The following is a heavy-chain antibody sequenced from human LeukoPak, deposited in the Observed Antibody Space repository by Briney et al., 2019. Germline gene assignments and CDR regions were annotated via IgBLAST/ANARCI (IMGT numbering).Heavy chain of an antibody. J-gene: IGHJ6*03. D-gene: IGHD2-2*01. Sequence: ASVKVSCKASGYTFTGYYMHWVRQAPGQGLEWMGWINPNSGGTNYAQKFQGRVTMTRDTSISTAYMELSRLRSDDTAVYYCARGRRYCSSTSCYLSYYYYYMDVWGKGTTVTVSS. CDR2: INPNSGGT. CDR1: GYTFTGYY. CDR3: ARGRRYCSSTSCYLSYYYYYMDV. V-gene: IGHV1-2*02.